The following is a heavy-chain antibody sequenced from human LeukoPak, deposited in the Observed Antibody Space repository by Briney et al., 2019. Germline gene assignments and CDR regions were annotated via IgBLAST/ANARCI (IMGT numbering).Heavy chain of an antibody. V-gene: IGHV3-53*01. CDR2: VYSGGDT. Sequence: GGSLRLSCAASGFTFSSYPMNWVRQAPGKGLEWVSVVYSGGDTYYADSVKGRFTISRDSSKNTMYLQMNTLRAEDTAVYYCARGKKGNYGDYGFLDYWGQGALVTVSS. D-gene: IGHD4-17*01. CDR3: ARGKKGNYGDYGFLDY. CDR1: GFTFSSYP. J-gene: IGHJ4*02.